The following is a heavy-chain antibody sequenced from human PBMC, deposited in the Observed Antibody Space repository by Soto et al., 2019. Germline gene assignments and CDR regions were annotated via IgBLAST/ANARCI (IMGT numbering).Heavy chain of an antibody. CDR2: ISNSGAST. CDR1: GFTFSSYA. V-gene: IGHV3-23*01. CDR3: AKDYYGSGSQGYFDY. D-gene: IGHD3-10*01. J-gene: IGHJ4*02. Sequence: GSLRLSCAASGFTFSSYAMSWVRQAPGKGLEWVSGISNSGASTYYADSVKGRFTISRDNSKNTLYLQMNSLRAEDTAVYYCAKDYYGSGSQGYFDYWGQGTLVTVSS.